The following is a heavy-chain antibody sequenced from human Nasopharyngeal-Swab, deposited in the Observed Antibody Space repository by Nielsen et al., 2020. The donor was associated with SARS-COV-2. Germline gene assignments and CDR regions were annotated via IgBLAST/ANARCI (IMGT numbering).Heavy chain of an antibody. J-gene: IGHJ6*03. D-gene: IGHD2-2*01. Sequence: WIRQSPGKGLEWIGYIYYSGSTYYNPSLKSRVTISVDTSKNQFSLKLSSVTAADTAVYYCARADIVVVPAAPIYYMDVWGKGTTVTVSS. CDR3: ARADIVVVPAAPIYYMDV. V-gene: IGHV4-31*02. CDR2: IYYSGST.